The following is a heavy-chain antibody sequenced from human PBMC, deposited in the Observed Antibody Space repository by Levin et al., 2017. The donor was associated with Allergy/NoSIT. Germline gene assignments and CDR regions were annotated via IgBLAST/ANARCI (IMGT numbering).Heavy chain of an antibody. CDR1: GHSFNIYW. Sequence: KRGESLKISCKGSGHSFNIYWIGWVRQMPGKGLEWMGIIYPDDSDTRYSPSFQGQVTISVDKSSSTAYLQWSSLKASDTAMYYCARQNYYYDSSGYYGYFDYWGQGTLVTVSS. CDR2: IYPDDSDT. D-gene: IGHD3-22*01. CDR3: ARQNYYYDSSGYYGYFDY. J-gene: IGHJ4*02. V-gene: IGHV5-51*01.